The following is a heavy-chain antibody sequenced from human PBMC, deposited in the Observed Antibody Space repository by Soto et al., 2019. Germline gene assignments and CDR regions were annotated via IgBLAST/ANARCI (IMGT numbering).Heavy chain of an antibody. J-gene: IGHJ4*02. Sequence: GGSLRLSCAASGFTVSSNYMSWVRQAPGKGLEWVSVIYSGGSTYYADSVKGRFTISRDNSKNTLYLQMNSLRAEDTAVYYCARPLVREQLQALYYWGQGTLVTVS. CDR1: GFTVSSNY. D-gene: IGHD1-26*01. CDR3: ARPLVREQLQALYY. V-gene: IGHV3-53*01. CDR2: IYSGGST.